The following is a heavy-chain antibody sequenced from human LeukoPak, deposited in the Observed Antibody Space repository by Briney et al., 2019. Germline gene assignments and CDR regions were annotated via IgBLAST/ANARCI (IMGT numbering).Heavy chain of an antibody. CDR3: ARESQQLPFDY. J-gene: IGHJ4*02. Sequence: SETLSLTCTVSGYSISSGYYWGWIRQPPGKGLEWIGSIYHSGSTYYNPSLKSRVTISVDTSKNQFSLKLSSVTAADTAVYYCARESQQLPFDYWGQGTLVTVSS. CDR1: GYSISSGYY. CDR2: IYHSGST. D-gene: IGHD6-13*01. V-gene: IGHV4-38-2*02.